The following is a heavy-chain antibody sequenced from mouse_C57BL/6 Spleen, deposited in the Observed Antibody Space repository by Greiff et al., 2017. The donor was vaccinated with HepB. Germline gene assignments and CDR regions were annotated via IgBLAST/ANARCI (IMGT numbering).Heavy chain of an antibody. Sequence: VKLQQPGAELVMPGASVKLSCKASGYTFTSYWMHWVKQRPGQGLEWIGEIDPSDSYTNYNQKFKGKSTLTVDKSSSTAYMQLSSLTSEDSAVYYCARYGDLDYWGQGTTLTVSS. CDR1: GYTFTSYW. CDR3: ARYGDLDY. D-gene: IGHD2-13*01. V-gene: IGHV1-69*01. J-gene: IGHJ2*01. CDR2: IDPSDSYT.